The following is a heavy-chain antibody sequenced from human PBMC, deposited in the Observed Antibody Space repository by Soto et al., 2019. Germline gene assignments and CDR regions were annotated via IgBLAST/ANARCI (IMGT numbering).Heavy chain of an antibody. CDR2: IYYSGST. CDR3: ARDQLLWFGEFYYYYGMDV. J-gene: IGHJ6*02. Sequence: PSETLSLTCTVSGGSISSGGYYWSWIRQHPGKGLEWIGYIYYSGSTYYNPSLKSRVTISVDTSKNQFSLKLSSVTAADTAVYYCARDQLLWFGEFYYYYGMDVWGQGTTVTVSS. CDR1: GGSISSGGYY. V-gene: IGHV4-31*03. D-gene: IGHD3-10*01.